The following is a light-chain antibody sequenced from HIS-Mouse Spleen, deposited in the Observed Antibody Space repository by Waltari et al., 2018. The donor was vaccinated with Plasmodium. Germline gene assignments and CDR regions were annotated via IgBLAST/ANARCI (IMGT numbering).Light chain of an antibody. V-gene: IGLV2-11*01. CDR2: DVS. CDR3: CSYAGSYTLV. CDR1: SSDVGGSNY. J-gene: IGLJ2*01. Sequence: QSALTQPRSVSGSPGQSVTISCTGSSSDVGGSNYVPWYQQHPGKAPKRMIYDVSKRPSGVPDRFSGSKSGNTASLTISGLQAEDEADYYCCSYAGSYTLVFGGGTKLTVL.